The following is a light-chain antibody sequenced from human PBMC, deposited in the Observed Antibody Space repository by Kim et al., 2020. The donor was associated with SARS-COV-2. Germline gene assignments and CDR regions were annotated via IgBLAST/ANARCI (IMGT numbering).Light chain of an antibody. Sequence: SYELTQPPSVSVSPGQTASITCSGDKLGDKYACWYQQKPGQSPVLVIYQDSKRPSGIPERFSGSNSGNTATLTISGTQAMDEADYYCQAWDSSTFDVFGT. CDR2: QDS. J-gene: IGLJ1*01. V-gene: IGLV3-1*01. CDR3: QAWDSSTFDV. CDR1: KLGDKY.